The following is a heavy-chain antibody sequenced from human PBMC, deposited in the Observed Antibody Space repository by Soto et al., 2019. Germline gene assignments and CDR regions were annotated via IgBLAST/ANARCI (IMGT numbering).Heavy chain of an antibody. CDR1: GSTFSDYY. CDR2: ISSSGSTI. V-gene: IGHV3-11*01. Sequence: GGSLRLSCAASGSTFSDYYMSWIRQAPGKGLEWVSYISSSGSTIYYADSVKGRFTISRDNAKNSLYLQMNSLRAEDTAVYYCARESALGATHNYYGMDVWGQGTTVTVSS. D-gene: IGHD1-26*01. J-gene: IGHJ6*02. CDR3: ARESALGATHNYYGMDV.